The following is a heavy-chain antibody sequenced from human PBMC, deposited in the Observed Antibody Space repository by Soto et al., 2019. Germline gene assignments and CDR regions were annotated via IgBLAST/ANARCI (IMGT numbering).Heavy chain of an antibody. V-gene: IGHV5-51*01. CDR1: GYSFTSYW. D-gene: IGHD2-2*01. J-gene: IGHJ6*02. CDR2: IYPGDSDT. CDR3: ARQRGYCSSTSCYFYYYYGMDV. Sequence: PGESLKISCKGSGYSFTSYWIGWVRQVPGKGLEWMGIIYPGDSDTRYSPSFQGQVTISADKSISTAYLQWSSLKASDTAMYYCARQRGYCSSTSCYFYYYYGMDVWGQGTTVTVSS.